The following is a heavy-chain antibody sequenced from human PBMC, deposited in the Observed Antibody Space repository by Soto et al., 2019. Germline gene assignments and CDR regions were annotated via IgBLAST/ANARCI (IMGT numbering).Heavy chain of an antibody. V-gene: IGHV3-49*04. D-gene: IGHD2-15*01. J-gene: IGHJ6*02. CDR3: TRDLPVLRPGNSNYYYGTDV. Sequence: GGSLRLSCAASGFTFSSYAVSWVRQAPGKGLEWVGFIRRKVYGGTTEYAASVKGRFTISRDDSKSIAYLQMDSLKTEDTAVYYCTRDLPVLRPGNSNYYYGTDVWGQGTTVTVSS. CDR1: GFTFSSYA. CDR2: IRRKVYGGTT.